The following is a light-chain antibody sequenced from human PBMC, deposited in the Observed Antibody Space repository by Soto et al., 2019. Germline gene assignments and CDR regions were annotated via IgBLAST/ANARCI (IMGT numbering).Light chain of an antibody. Sequence: QSVLTQPASVSGSPGQSITISCTGTSSDIGSNNYVSWYQQHPGKAPKVMIYEVSNRPSGVSNRFSGSKPGNTASLTISGLQAEDEADYYCSSYTVNSVTLYVFGTGTKVTVL. CDR1: SSDIGSNNY. CDR3: SSYTVNSVTLYV. J-gene: IGLJ1*01. V-gene: IGLV2-14*01. CDR2: EVS.